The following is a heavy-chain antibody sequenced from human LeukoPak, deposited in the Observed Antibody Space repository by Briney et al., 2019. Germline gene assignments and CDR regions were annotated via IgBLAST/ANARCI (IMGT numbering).Heavy chain of an antibody. CDR2: IYYSGST. V-gene: IGHV4-59*01. Sequence: PSETLSLTCTVFGGSISSYYWSWIRQPPGKGLEWIGYIYYSGSTNYNPSLKSRVTISVDTSKNQSSLKLSSVTAADTAVYYCARTNPNSSSWYRSRNWLYFQHWGQGTLVTVSS. D-gene: IGHD6-13*01. CDR1: GGSISSYY. J-gene: IGHJ1*01. CDR3: ARTNPNSSSWYRSRNWLYFQH.